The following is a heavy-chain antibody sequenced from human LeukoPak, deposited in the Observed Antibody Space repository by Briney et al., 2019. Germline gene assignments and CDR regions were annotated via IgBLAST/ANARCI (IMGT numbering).Heavy chain of an antibody. Sequence: GGSLRLSCAASGFTFNTYAMSWVRQAPGKGLEWVSAISPSGDNIYYADSVKGRFTISRDNSRNTLYLQMNSLRVEDTAIYYCAKGLRHGRTCDCYGWFDPWGQGTLVTVSS. CDR1: GFTFNTYA. CDR3: AKGLRHGRTCDCYGWFDP. CDR2: ISPSGDNI. D-gene: IGHD1/OR15-1a*01. V-gene: IGHV3-23*01. J-gene: IGHJ5*02.